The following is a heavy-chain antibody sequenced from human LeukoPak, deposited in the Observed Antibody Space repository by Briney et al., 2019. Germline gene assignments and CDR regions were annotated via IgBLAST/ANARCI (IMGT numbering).Heavy chain of an antibody. D-gene: IGHD3-22*01. V-gene: IGHV3-15*01. CDR2: IKSKTDGGTT. CDR3: TTGGTFTMIVVTPNDGMDV. CDR1: GFTFSNAW. Sequence: GGSLRLSCAASGFTFSNAWMSWVRQAPGKGLEWVGRIKSKTDGGTTDYAAPVKGRFTISRDDSKNTLYLQTNSLKTEDTAVYYCTTGGTFTMIVVTPNDGMDVWGQGTTVTVSS. J-gene: IGHJ6*02.